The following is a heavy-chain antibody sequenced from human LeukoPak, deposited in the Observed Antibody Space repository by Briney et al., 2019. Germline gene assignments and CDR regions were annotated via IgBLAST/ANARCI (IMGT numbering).Heavy chain of an antibody. CDR2: IYYAGST. CDR3: ARDRGSSWYYGYYYGMDV. D-gene: IGHD6-13*01. CDR1: GGSISNSSYF. J-gene: IGHJ6*02. V-gene: IGHV4-39*07. Sequence: PSETLSLTCSVSGGSISNSSYFWGWVRQPPGKGLEWIGSIYYAGSTYYNPSLKSRVTISVDTSKNQFSLKLSSVTAADTAVYYCARDRGSSWYYGYYYGMDVWGQGTTVTVSS.